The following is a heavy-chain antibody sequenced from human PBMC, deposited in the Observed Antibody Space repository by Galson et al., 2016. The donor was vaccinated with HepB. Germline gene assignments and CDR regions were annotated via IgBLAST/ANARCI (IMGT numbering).Heavy chain of an antibody. J-gene: IGHJ4*02. Sequence: PALVKPTQTLTLTCTFSGFSLGTSGVAVGWIRQPPGKAPEWLAVVYWDNEKRYSPSLKSRLTITKDTSKNQVVLSMTHMDPVDTGTYFCAHQPGPRYYDSTAYFFPWDFDYWGQGTLVTGSS. V-gene: IGHV2-5*02. CDR1: GFSLGTSGVA. CDR3: AHQPGPRYYDSTAYFFPWDFDY. CDR2: VYWDNEK. D-gene: IGHD3-22*01.